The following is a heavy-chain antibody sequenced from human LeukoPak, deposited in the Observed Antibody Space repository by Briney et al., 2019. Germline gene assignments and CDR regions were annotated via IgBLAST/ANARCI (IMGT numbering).Heavy chain of an antibody. CDR1: GGTFSSDA. V-gene: IGHV1-69*04. CDR3: ARINIDCSSTSCYVFDP. Sequence: ASVKVSCKASGGTFSSDAISWVRQAPGQGLEWMARIIPILGIANYAQKFQGRVTITADKSTSTAYMELSSLRSEDTAVYYCARINIDCSSTSCYVFDPWGQGTLVTVSS. CDR2: IIPILGIA. J-gene: IGHJ5*02. D-gene: IGHD2-2*01.